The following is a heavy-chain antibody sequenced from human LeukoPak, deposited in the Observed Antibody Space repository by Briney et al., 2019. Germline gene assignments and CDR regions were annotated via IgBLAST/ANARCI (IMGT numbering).Heavy chain of an antibody. J-gene: IGHJ4*02. Sequence: GGSLRLSCAASGFTFSDYYMSWIRQAPGKGLEWVPYISSSGSTIHYADSVKGRFTISRDNAKNSLYLQMNSLRAEDTAVYYCARYEYGDSYFDYWGQGTLATVSS. V-gene: IGHV3-11*01. D-gene: IGHD4-17*01. CDR1: GFTFSDYY. CDR3: ARYEYGDSYFDY. CDR2: ISSSGSTI.